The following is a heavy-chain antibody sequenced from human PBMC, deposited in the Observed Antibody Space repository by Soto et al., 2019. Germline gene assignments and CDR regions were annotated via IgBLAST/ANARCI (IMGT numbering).Heavy chain of an antibody. CDR3: AREGCNSRAFDY. CDR2: INPSGGST. Sequence: ASVKVSCKASGYTFTSYYMHWVRQAPGQGLEWMGIINPSGGSTSYAQKFQGRVTMTRDTSTSTIYMELSSLRSEDTAVYFCAREGCNSRAFDYWGQGTLVTVSS. J-gene: IGHJ4*02. CDR1: GYTFTSYY. V-gene: IGHV1-46*01. D-gene: IGHD1-20*01.